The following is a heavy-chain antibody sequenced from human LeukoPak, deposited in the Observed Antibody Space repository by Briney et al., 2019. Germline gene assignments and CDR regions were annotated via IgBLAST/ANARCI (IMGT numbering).Heavy chain of an antibody. V-gene: IGHV3-7*03. Sequence: HPGGSLRLSCAASGFTFTNSWMSWVRQAPGKGLEWVANINQDGSEIYDVDSVRGRFTISRDNSKNMVFLQMNSLRVEDTAVYYCVKDKSPRGYDYGRFDDWGQGTLVTVSS. D-gene: IGHD5-12*01. J-gene: IGHJ4*02. CDR2: INQDGSEI. CDR1: GFTFTNSW. CDR3: VKDKSPRGYDYGRFDD.